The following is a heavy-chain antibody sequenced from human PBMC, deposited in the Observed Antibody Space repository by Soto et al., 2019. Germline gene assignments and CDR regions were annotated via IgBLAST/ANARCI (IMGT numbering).Heavy chain of an antibody. V-gene: IGHV1-69*12. D-gene: IGHD4-17*01. CDR1: GGTFSSYA. Sequence: QVQLVQSGAEVKKPGSSVKVSCKASGGTFSSYAISWVRQAPGQGLEWMGGIIPIFGTANYAQKFQGRVTITADESTSTAYMELSSLRSEDTAVYYCAREKATTLSDYCYYGMDVWGQGTTVTVSS. CDR3: AREKATTLSDYCYYGMDV. J-gene: IGHJ6*02. CDR2: IIPIFGTA.